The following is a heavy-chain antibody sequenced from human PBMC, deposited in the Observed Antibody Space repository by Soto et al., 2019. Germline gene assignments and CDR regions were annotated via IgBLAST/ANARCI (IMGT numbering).Heavy chain of an antibody. CDR1: GYSFTSYW. V-gene: IGHV5-51*01. J-gene: IGHJ6*02. CDR2: IYPGDSDT. Sequence: GESLKISCKGSGYSFTSYWSGWVRQMPGKGLEWMGIIYPGDSDTRYSPSFQGQVTISADKSISTAYLQWSSLKASDTAMYYCASTYSSSYLNYYGMDVWGQGTTVTVSS. CDR3: ASTYSSSYLNYYGMDV. D-gene: IGHD6-6*01.